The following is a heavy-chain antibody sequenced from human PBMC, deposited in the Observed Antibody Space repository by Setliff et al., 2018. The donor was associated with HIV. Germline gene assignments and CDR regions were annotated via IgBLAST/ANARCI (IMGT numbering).Heavy chain of an antibody. CDR3: ARVSRLHPFDP. CDR2: IYYTGIP. Sequence: SETLSLTCTVSGTSINSHYWSWIRQTPGKGLQWIGLIYYTGIPTHNPSLEGRITMSVDRSKNQFSLRLTSVTAADTAMYYCARVSRLHPFDPWGQGTLVTVSS. J-gene: IGHJ5*02. D-gene: IGHD2-15*01. V-gene: IGHV4-59*11. CDR1: GTSINSHY.